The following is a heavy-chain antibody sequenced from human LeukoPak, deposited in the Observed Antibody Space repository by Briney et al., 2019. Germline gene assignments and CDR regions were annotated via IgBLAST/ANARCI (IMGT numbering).Heavy chain of an antibody. CDR2: ISGSGGST. CDR1: GFTFSSYA. J-gene: IGHJ4*02. Sequence: PGASLRLSCAASGFTFSSYAMSWVRQAPGKGLEWVSAISGSGGSTYYADSVKGRFTISRDNSKNTLYLQMNSLRAEDTAVYYCAKVRVSSWSLRDRYYFDYWGQGTLVTVSS. D-gene: IGHD6-13*01. CDR3: AKVRVSSWSLRDRYYFDY. V-gene: IGHV3-23*01.